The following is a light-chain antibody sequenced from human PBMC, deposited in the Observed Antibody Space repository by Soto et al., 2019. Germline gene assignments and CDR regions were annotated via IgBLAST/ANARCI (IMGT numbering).Light chain of an antibody. CDR2: GAS. Sequence: EIVLTQSPGTLSLSPGERATLSCRATQSVSSNYLAWYQQKHGRAPRLLIYGASTRATGTPDRFSGSGSGTDFTLTISRLEPEDFAVYYCQQYASSPLTFGPGTKVDIK. CDR3: QQYASSPLT. CDR1: QSVSSNY. V-gene: IGKV3-20*01. J-gene: IGKJ3*01.